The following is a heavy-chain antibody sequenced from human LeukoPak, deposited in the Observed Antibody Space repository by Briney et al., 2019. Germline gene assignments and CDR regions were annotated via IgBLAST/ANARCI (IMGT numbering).Heavy chain of an antibody. J-gene: IGHJ4*02. CDR2: ISGSGGST. D-gene: IGHD1-26*01. V-gene: IGHV3-23*01. CDR3: AKDTRYSGSYYFVFDY. CDR1: GFTFSSYA. Sequence: GGSLRLSCAASGFTFSSYAMSWVRQAPGKGLEWVSAISGSGGSTYYADSVKGRFTISRDNSKDTLYLQMNSLRAEDTAVYYCAKDTRYSGSYYFVFDYWGQGTLVTVSS.